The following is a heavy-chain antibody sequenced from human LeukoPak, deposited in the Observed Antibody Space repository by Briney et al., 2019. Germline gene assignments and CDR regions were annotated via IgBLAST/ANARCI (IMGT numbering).Heavy chain of an antibody. J-gene: IGHJ4*02. CDR1: GFTFSSYW. Sequence: GGSLRLSCAASGFTFSSYWMSWVRQAPGKGLEWVANIKQDGSEKYYVDSVKGRFTISRDNSKNTLYLQMNSLRAEDTAVYYCAREGRELWPRENYFDYWGQGTLVTVSS. D-gene: IGHD2-21*01. CDR2: IKQDGSEK. V-gene: IGHV3-7*01. CDR3: AREGRELWPRENYFDY.